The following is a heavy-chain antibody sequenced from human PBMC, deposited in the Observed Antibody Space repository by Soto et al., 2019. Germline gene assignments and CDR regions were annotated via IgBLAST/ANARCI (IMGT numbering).Heavy chain of an antibody. D-gene: IGHD6-19*01. CDR1: GYTFTSYA. CDR2: INAGNGNT. CDR3: ARDTLTGVAVAGTRDH. J-gene: IGHJ4*02. V-gene: IGHV1-3*01. Sequence: QVQLVQSGAAVKKPGASVKVSCKASGYTFTSYAMHWVRKAPGQRVVWMGWINAGNGNTKYSQKFQGRVTITRDTSASTAYMELSSLTSEDTAVYYCARDTLTGVAVAGTRDHWGQGTMVTVYS.